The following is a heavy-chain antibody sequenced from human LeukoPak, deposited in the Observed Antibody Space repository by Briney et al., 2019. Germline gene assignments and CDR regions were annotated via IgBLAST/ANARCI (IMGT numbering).Heavy chain of an antibody. CDR2: ISSSSSYI. Sequence: GGSLRLSCAASGFTFGSYSMNWVRQAPGKGLEWVSSISSSSSYIYYADSVKGRFTISRDNAKNSLYLQMNSLRAEDTALYYCARERRRLYAFDIWGQGTMVTVSS. CDR1: GFTFGSYS. D-gene: IGHD3-22*01. J-gene: IGHJ3*02. V-gene: IGHV3-21*04. CDR3: ARERRRLYAFDI.